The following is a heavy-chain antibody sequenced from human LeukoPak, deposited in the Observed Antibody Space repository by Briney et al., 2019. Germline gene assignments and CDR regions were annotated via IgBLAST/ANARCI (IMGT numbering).Heavy chain of an antibody. CDR3: VRQVERGGRYHLFVY. D-gene: IGHD6-19*01. CDR2: MKPISFNT. J-gene: IGHJ4*02. V-gene: IGHV1-8*03. Sequence: AASVKVSSKASGYTFTSSDTSSVRQATGQGLEWIGWMKPISFNTGHAQKFQGRVTITTNPTISSAYMKFSRLRSEDTPLSYSVRQVERGGRYHLFVYWGERTLVTVST. CDR1: GYTFTSSD.